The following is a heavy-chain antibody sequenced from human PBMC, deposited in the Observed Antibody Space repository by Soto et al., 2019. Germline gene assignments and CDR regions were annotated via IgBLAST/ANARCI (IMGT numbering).Heavy chain of an antibody. J-gene: IGHJ4*02. V-gene: IGHV1-46*01. CDR1: GYSFTSYS. D-gene: IGHD1-7*01. CDR3: ARDAPFPITGTTFDY. CDR2: INPGGGIT. Sequence: ASVKVSCKSSGYSFTSYSMHLVRRAPGEGLEWVGMINPGGGITAYAQNFQGRATMTRDTSTTTVYMELSSLRSEDTAVYYCARDAPFPITGTTFDYWGQGTLVTVSS.